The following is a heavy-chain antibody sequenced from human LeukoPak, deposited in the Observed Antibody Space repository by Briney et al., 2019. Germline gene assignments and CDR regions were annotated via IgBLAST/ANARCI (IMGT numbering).Heavy chain of an antibody. Sequence: PGRSLRLSCAASGFTFSSYGMHWVRQAPGKGLEWVAVISYDGSNKYYADSVKGRFTISRDNSKNTLYLQMNSLRAEDTAVYYCARGDSVGATFDYWGQGTLVTVSS. D-gene: IGHD1-26*01. J-gene: IGHJ4*02. CDR2: ISYDGSNK. CDR3: ARGDSVGATFDY. CDR1: GFTFSSYG. V-gene: IGHV3-30*03.